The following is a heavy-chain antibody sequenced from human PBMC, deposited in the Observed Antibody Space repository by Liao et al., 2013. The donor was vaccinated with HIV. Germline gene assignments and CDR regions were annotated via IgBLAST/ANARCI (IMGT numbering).Heavy chain of an antibody. CDR1: GGSFSGYY. D-gene: IGHD2-21*01. CDR3: AREGRYCGGDCFPGAFDI. Sequence: QVRLQQWGTGLLKPSETLSLTCAVYGGSFSGYYWSWIRLSPKKGLEWIGCFYNSGNANYNPSLKSRVSFSLDKSKNQVSLQLNSVTAADTAVYYCAREGRYCGGDCFPGAFDIWGQGTMVTVSS. V-gene: IGHV4-34*11. CDR2: FYNSGNA. J-gene: IGHJ3*02.